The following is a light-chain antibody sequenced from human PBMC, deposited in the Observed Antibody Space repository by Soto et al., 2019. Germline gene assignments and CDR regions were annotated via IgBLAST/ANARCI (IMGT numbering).Light chain of an antibody. CDR1: QSISNF. J-gene: IGKJ1*01. CDR3: QQTYSTPWT. V-gene: IGKV1-39*01. CDR2: AAS. Sequence: DIPMTQSPSSLSASVGDRVTITCRASQSISNFLNWYQQKPGKAPNLLIYAASSLQSGVPSRFSGSGSGTDFTLTISSLQPEDFATFYCQQTYSTPWTFGQGNRVEI.